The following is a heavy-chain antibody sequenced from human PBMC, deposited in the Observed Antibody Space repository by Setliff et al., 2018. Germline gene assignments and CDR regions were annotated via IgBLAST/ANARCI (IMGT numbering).Heavy chain of an antibody. D-gene: IGHD5-12*01. J-gene: IGHJ3*02. CDR1: GYTFTAYN. CDR2: MNPNNGKT. CDR3: AEGLRGNDAFDI. Sequence: ASVKVSCKASGYTFTAYNINWVRQATGQGLELMGWMNPNNGKTGYIQKLQGRVTMTRNTSISTVYMELSSLRPEDTAVYYCAEGLRGNDAFDIWGQGTMVTVSS. V-gene: IGHV1-8*02.